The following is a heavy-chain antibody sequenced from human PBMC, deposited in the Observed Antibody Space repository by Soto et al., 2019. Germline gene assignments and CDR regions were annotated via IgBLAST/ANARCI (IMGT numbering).Heavy chain of an antibody. D-gene: IGHD6-19*01. CDR2: IYYSGST. Sequence: SETLSLTCTVSGGSISSGGYYWSWIRQHPGKGLEWIGYIYYSGSTYYNLSLKNRVTISVDTSKNQFSMKLSSVAAADTAVDYFARVLSRGCIAVPIREPYGMDVWGQGTTVTVSS. CDR3: ARVLSRGCIAVPIREPYGMDV. V-gene: IGHV4-31*03. CDR1: GGSISSGGYY. J-gene: IGHJ6*02.